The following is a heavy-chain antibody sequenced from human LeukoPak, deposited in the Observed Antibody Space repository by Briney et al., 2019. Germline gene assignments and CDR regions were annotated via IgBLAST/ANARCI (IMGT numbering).Heavy chain of an antibody. V-gene: IGHV3-30-3*01. CDR3: ARGPYYGSGTFDY. CDR2: ISYDGSNK. Sequence: SGRSLRLSCAASGFTFSSYAMHWVRQAPGKGLEWVAVISYDGSNKYYADSVEGLFTISRDNSNNILYLQVNSLRAEDTAVYYCARGPYYGSGTFDYWGQGTLVTVSS. D-gene: IGHD3-10*01. CDR1: GFTFSSYA. J-gene: IGHJ4*02.